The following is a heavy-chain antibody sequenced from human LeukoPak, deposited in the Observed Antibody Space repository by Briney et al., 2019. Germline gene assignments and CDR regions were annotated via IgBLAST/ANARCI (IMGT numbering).Heavy chain of an antibody. CDR2: MSGSGATI. V-gene: IGHV3-23*01. J-gene: IGHJ4*02. CDR3: VTMPSVAATTRGRFVY. D-gene: IGHD6-6*01. Sequence: GGSLTGSCSASGFTFSCFAMSGGRQSPGNGLELVSAMSGSGATIYYADSVKGRVTISRDRSKCTLYLQMNTLRAEDTAVYYCVTMPSVAATTRGRFVYWGQGTLVTVS. CDR1: GFTFSCFA.